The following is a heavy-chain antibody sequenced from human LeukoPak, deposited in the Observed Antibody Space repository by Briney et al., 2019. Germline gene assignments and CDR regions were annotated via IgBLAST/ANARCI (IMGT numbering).Heavy chain of an antibody. D-gene: IGHD3-9*01. J-gene: IGHJ4*02. CDR3: ARGEQRRRNDILTGYRLGY. Sequence: ASVKVSCKASGYTFTSYEINWVRQATGQGLEWMGWMNPNSGNTGYAQKFQGRVTMTRNTSISTAYMELSSLRSEDTAVYYCARGEQRRRNDILTGYRLGYWGQGTLVTVSS. CDR2: MNPNSGNT. CDR1: GYTFTSYE. V-gene: IGHV1-8*01.